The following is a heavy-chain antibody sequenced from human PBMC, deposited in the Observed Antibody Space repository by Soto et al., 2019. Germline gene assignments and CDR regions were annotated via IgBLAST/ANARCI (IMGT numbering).Heavy chain of an antibody. CDR2: INHSGST. V-gene: IGHV4-34*01. CDR1: GGSFSGYY. D-gene: IGHD5-12*01. Sequence: SETLSLTCAVYGGSFSGYYWSWIRQPPGKGLEWIGEINHSGSTNYNPSLKSRVTISVDTSKNQFSLKLSSVTAADTAVFYCATMGRDGYNYPTWGRVWYYYYGMDVWGQGTTVTVSS. J-gene: IGHJ6*02. CDR3: ATMGRDGYNYPTWGRVWYYYYGMDV.